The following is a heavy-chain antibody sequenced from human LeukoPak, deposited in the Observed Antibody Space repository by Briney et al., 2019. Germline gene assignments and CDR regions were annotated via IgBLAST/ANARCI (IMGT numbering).Heavy chain of an antibody. CDR3: ARVGATTGRDFDY. V-gene: IGHV4-61*01. D-gene: IGHD1-26*01. J-gene: IGHJ4*02. CDR2: IYYSGNT. Sequence: SETLSLTCTVSGGSVSSGSYYWSWIRQPPGKGLEWIGYIYYSGNTNYNPSLKSRVTISVDTSKNQFSLKLSSVTATDTAVYYCARVGATTGRDFDYWGQGTLVTVSS. CDR1: GGSVSSGSYY.